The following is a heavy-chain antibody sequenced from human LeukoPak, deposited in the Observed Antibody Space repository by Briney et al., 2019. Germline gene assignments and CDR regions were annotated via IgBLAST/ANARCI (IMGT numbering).Heavy chain of an antibody. V-gene: IGHV3-7*03. J-gene: IGHJ4*02. D-gene: IGHD3-10*01. Sequence: GGSLRLSCVASGFTFRTFGMAWVRQAPGKGLEWVAHTGLYGDGEYAESVRGRFTISRDNAKSSVYLEMNSLRAEDTAVYFCAKRGVVIRAVIIVGFHKEAYYFDYWGQGALVTVSS. CDR3: AKRGVVIRAVIIVGFHKEAYYFDY. CDR1: GFTFRTFG. CDR2: TGLYGDGE.